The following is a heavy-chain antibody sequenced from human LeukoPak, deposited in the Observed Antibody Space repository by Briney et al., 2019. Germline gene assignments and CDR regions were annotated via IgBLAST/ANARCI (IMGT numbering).Heavy chain of an antibody. V-gene: IGHV1-69*05. D-gene: IGHD3-22*01. CDR2: IIPIFGTA. CDR1: GGTFSSYA. Sequence: ASVKVSCKASGGTFSSYAISWVRQAPGQGLEWMGGIIPIFGTANCAQKFQGRVTITTDESTSTAYMELSSLRSEDTAVYYCASNMIVVGPYDAFDIWGQGTMVTVSS. J-gene: IGHJ3*02. CDR3: ASNMIVVGPYDAFDI.